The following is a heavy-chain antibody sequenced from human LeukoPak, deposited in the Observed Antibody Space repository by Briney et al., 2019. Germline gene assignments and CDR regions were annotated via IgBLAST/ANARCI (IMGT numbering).Heavy chain of an antibody. Sequence: GGSLRLSCAASGFSFGSYGMHWVRQAPGKGLEWVAVISYDGSNKYYADSVKARFTISRDNSKNTLYLQMNSLRAEDTAVYCTPTLVLGEWGQGTLVTVSS. D-gene: IGHD2-8*01. V-gene: IGHV3-30*03. J-gene: IGHJ4*02. CDR1: GFSFGSYG. CDR2: ISYDGSNK. CDR3: PTLVLGE.